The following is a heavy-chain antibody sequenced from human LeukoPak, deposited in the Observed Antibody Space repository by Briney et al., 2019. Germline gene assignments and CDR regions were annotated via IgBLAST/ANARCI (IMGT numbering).Heavy chain of an antibody. V-gene: IGHV4-39*07. Sequence: PSETLSLTCTVSGGSISSNNYYWGWIRQPPGKGLEWIGSIDNSGSTYYNPSLRSRVTISIDTSNNQFSLKLSSVTAADTAVYYCARDLPPDYAEIWGQGTMVTVSS. CDR1: GGSISSNNYY. D-gene: IGHD4-17*01. CDR3: ARDLPPDYAEI. J-gene: IGHJ3*02. CDR2: IDNSGST.